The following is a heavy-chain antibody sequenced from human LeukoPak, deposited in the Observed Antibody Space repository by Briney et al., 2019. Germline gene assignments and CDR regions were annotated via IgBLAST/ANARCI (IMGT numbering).Heavy chain of an antibody. D-gene: IGHD3-22*01. CDR2: IYYSGTT. J-gene: IGHJ4*02. V-gene: IGHV4-39*01. Sequence: WFGSIYYSGTTYYNPSLRSRVTISVKTAKNQFSLKLSSVTAADTAVYYCARRSSGYYLFDYWGQGTLVTVSS. CDR3: ARRSSGYYLFDY.